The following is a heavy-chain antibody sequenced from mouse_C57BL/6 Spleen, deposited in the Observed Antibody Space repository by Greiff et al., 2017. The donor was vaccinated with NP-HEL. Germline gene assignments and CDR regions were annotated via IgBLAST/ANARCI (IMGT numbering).Heavy chain of an antibody. CDR1: GYTFTSYC. V-gene: IGHV1-52*01. D-gene: IGHD4-1*01. J-gene: IGHJ2*01. Sequence: VQLQQSGAELVRPGSSVTLSCKASGYTFTSYCMHWLKQRPIQGLVLIVNIVPSDSETHYNQKFKDKATLTVDKSYSTAYMQLSSLTSEDSAVYYCARSELNYFDYWGKGTTLTVAS. CDR3: ARSELNYFDY. CDR2: IVPSDSET.